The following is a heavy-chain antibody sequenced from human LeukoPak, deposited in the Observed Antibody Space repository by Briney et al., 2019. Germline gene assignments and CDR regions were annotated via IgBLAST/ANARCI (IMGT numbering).Heavy chain of an antibody. CDR3: ARGSGSYSGVDWFDP. CDR2: IYYSGST. V-gene: IGHV4-59*01. J-gene: IGHJ5*02. Sequence: SETLSLTCIVSGGSISSYYWSWIRQPPGKGLEWIGYIYYSGSTNYNPSLKSRVTISVDTSKKQFSLKLSSVTAADTAVYYCARGSGSYSGVDWFDPWGQGTLVTVSS. CDR1: GGSISSYY. D-gene: IGHD3-10*01.